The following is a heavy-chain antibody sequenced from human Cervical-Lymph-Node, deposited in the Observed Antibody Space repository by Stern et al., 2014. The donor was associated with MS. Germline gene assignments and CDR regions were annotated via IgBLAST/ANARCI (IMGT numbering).Heavy chain of an antibody. CDR3: ASQRSSSGWSYGMDV. CDR1: GYSFTSYW. D-gene: IGHD6-19*01. V-gene: IGHV5-51*01. CDR2: IYPGDSDT. Sequence: EVQLEESGAEVKKPGESLKISCKGSGYSFTSYWIGWVRQMPGKGLEWMGIIYPGDSDTRYSPSFQGQVTISADKSISTAYLQWSSLKASDTAMYYCASQRSSSGWSYGMDVWGQGTTVTVSS. J-gene: IGHJ6*02.